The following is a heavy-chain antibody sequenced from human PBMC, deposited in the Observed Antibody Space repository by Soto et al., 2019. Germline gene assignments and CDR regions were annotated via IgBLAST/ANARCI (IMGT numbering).Heavy chain of an antibody. CDR2: ISASVTSQ. V-gene: IGHV3-23*01. CDR3: SGYTGDYYYYGMDV. J-gene: IGHJ6*02. D-gene: IGHD3-22*01. CDR1: RFAFGSYA. Sequence: GVSPRISCAASRFAFGSYAMDWVRPTPGKGLEWIATISASVTSQYYADSVKGRFTISRDNSKNTLYLQMNSLRAEDTAVYYCSGYTGDYYYYGMDVWGQGTTVNVSS.